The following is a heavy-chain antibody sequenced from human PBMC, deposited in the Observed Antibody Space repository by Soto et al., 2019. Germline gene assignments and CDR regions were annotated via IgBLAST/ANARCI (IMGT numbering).Heavy chain of an antibody. Sequence: QVQLQESGPGLVKPSQTLSLTCTVSGGSISSGGYYWSWIRQHPGKGLEWIGYIYYSGSTYYNPSLKSRVTISVDTSKNQFSLKLSSVTAADTAVYYCAGGAEGYCSSTSCPYYFDYWGQGTLVTVSS. V-gene: IGHV4-31*03. CDR2: IYYSGST. D-gene: IGHD2-2*01. J-gene: IGHJ4*02. CDR3: AGGAEGYCSSTSCPYYFDY. CDR1: GGSISSGGYY.